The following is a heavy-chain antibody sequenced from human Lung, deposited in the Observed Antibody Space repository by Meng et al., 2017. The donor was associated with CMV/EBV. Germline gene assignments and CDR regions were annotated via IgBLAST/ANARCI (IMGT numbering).Heavy chain of an antibody. CDR2: INPNSGGK. CDR3: AREGTGY. D-gene: IGHD1-1*01. Sequence: ASVKVSCKASVYTFTGYYMHWVRQAPGQGLEWMGWINPNSGGKNYAQKFQGRVTMTRDTSISTAYMELSRLRATDTAVYYCAREGTGYWGQGTVVTVSS. CDR1: VYTFTGYY. J-gene: IGHJ4*02. V-gene: IGHV1-2*02.